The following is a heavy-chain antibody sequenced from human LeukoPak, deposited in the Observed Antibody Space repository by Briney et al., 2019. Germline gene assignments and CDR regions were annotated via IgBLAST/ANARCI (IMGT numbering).Heavy chain of an antibody. CDR2: ISYDGSNK. J-gene: IGHJ4*02. Sequence: PGGSLRLSCAASGLTFSSYGMHWVRQAPGKGLEWVAVISYDGSNKYYADSVKGRFTISRDNARNSLYLQMDNLRAEDTGVYYCARDFYDGFALDYWGQGTLVTVSS. CDR1: GLTFSSYG. D-gene: IGHD2/OR15-2a*01. V-gene: IGHV3-30*03. CDR3: ARDFYDGFALDY.